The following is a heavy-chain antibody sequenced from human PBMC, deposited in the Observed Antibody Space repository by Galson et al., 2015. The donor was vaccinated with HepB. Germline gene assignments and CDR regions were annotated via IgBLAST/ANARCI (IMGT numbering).Heavy chain of an antibody. Sequence: SLRLSCAASGFTFSSYAMSWVRQAPGKGLEWVSAISGSGGSTYYADSVKGRFTISRDNSKNTLYLRMNSLRAEDTAVYYCAKVPLVTTWYYYYGMDVWGQGTTVTVSS. J-gene: IGHJ6*02. CDR2: ISGSGGST. D-gene: IGHD4-17*01. CDR1: GFTFSSYA. CDR3: AKVPLVTTWYYYYGMDV. V-gene: IGHV3-23*01.